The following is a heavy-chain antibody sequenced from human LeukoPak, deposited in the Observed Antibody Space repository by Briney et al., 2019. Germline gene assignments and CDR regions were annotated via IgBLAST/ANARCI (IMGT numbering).Heavy chain of an antibody. CDR1: GGSFSGYY. D-gene: IGHD5-24*01. Sequence: SETLSLTCAAYGGSFSGYYWSWIRQPPGKGLEWIGEIFHSGSTNYNPSLKSRVTISVDKSRNQFSLHLNSVTAADTAVYYCASARWDCWGQGTLVTVSS. CDR3: ASARWDC. J-gene: IGHJ4*02. CDR2: IFHSGST. V-gene: IGHV4-34*12.